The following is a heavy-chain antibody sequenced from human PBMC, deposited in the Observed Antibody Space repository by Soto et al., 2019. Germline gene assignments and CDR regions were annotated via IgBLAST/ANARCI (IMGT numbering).Heavy chain of an antibody. J-gene: IGHJ6*03. D-gene: IGHD6-6*01. V-gene: IGHV3-49*03. CDR1: GFTFGDYG. Sequence: PGGSLRLSCTASGFTFGDYGMSWFRQAPGKGLEWVGFIRSKAYGGTTEYAVSVKGRFTISRDDSKSIAYLQMKSLKTEDTAVYHCSRGVPSSSNYFYYYMDVWGKGTTVTVSS. CDR2: IRSKAYGGTT. CDR3: SRGVPSSSNYFYYYMDV.